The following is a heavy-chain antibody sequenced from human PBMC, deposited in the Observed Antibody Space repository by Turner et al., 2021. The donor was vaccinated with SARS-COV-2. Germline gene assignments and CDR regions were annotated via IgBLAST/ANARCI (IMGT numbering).Heavy chain of an antibody. Sequence: EVQLVESGGGLVQPGGSLSLSCAASGFTLSRYWMSWVRKAPGKGLEWVANIKQDGSEKYYVDSVKGRFTISRDNAKNSLYLQMNSRRAEDTAVYYCARLHTSSWYFDYWGQGTLVTVSS. D-gene: IGHD6-13*01. CDR1: GFTLSRYW. J-gene: IGHJ4*02. CDR2: IKQDGSEK. CDR3: ARLHTSSWYFDY. V-gene: IGHV3-7*03.